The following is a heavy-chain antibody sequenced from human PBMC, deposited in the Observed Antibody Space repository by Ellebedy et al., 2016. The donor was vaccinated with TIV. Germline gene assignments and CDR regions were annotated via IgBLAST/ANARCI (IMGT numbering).Heavy chain of an antibody. CDR1: GFPFSTYA. CDR2: ISYDGSNK. J-gene: IGHJ4*02. D-gene: IGHD5-18*01. Sequence: GGSLRLSXAASGFPFSTYAINWVRQAPGKGLEWVAVISYDGSNKYYADSVKGRFTISRDDSKNTLYLQMNSLRPEDTAVYYCARDGGGSRYGPGGHWGQGTLVTVSS. V-gene: IGHV3-30*04. CDR3: ARDGGGSRYGPGGH.